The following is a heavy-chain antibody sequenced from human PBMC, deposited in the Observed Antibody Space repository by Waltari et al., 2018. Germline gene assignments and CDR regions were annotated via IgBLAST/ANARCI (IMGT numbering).Heavy chain of an antibody. Sequence: EVQLLESGVGLVQPGGSLRLSCAASGFTFSSYAMSWVRQAPGKGLEWVSAISGSGGSTYYADSVKGRFTISRDNSKNTLYLQMNSLRAEDTAVYYCANQPPYYYYGMDVWGQGTTVTVAS. V-gene: IGHV3-23*01. D-gene: IGHD2-2*01. CDR1: GFTFSSYA. CDR3: ANQPPYYYYGMDV. CDR2: ISGSGGST. J-gene: IGHJ6*02.